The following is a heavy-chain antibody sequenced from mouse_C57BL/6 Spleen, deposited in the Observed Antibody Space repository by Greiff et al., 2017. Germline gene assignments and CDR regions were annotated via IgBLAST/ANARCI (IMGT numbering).Heavy chain of an antibody. J-gene: IGHJ3*01. CDR2: IDPSDSYT. CDR3: SIFYGYERFAY. V-gene: IGHV1-69*01. D-gene: IGHD2-2*01. CDR1: GYTFTSYW. Sequence: QVQLQQPGAELVMPGASVKLSCKASGYTFTSYWMHWVKQRPGQGLEWIGEIDPSDSYTKYNQKFKGKSTLTVDKSSTTAYMQLSSLTSEESAVYDCSIFYGYERFAYWGQGTLVTVSA.